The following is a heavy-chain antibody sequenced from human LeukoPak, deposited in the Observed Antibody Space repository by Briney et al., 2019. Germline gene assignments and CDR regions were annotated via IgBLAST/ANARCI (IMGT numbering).Heavy chain of an antibody. CDR1: GGSVSSGGYY. D-gene: IGHD6-19*01. CDR3: ARDRIAVAGLEYYYYGMDV. V-gene: IGHV4-61*08. J-gene: IGHJ6*02. Sequence: SETLSLTCTVSGGSVSSGGYYRSWIRQPPGKGLEWIGYISDSGSTNYNPSLKSRVTISVDTSKNQFSLKLSSVTAADTAVYYCARDRIAVAGLEYYYYGMDVWGQGTTVTVSS. CDR2: ISDSGST.